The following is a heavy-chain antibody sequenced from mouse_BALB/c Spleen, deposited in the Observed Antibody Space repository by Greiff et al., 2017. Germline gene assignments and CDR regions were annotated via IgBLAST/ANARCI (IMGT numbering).Heavy chain of an antibody. V-gene: IGHV5-17*02. CDR1: GFTFSSFG. Sequence: VQLKESGGGLVQPGGSRKLSCAASGFTFSSFGMHWVRQAPEKGLEWVAYISSGSSTIYYADTVKGRFTISRDNPKNTLFLQMTSLRSEDTAMYYCARDYRYDFDYWGQGTTLTVSS. J-gene: IGHJ2*01. D-gene: IGHD2-14*01. CDR3: ARDYRYDFDY. CDR2: ISSGSSTI.